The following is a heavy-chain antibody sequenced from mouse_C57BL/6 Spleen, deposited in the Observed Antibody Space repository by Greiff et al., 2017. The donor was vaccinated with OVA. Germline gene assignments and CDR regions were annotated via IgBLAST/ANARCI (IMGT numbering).Heavy chain of an antibody. V-gene: IGHV1-26*01. CDR3: ARGSNLYYFDY. J-gene: IGHJ2*01. CDR1: GYTFTDYY. Sequence: EVQLQQSGPELVKPGASVKISCKASGYTFTDYYMNWVKQSHGKSLEWIGDINPNNGGTSYNQKFKGKATLTVDKSSSTVYMELRSLTSEDSAVYYCARGSNLYYFDYWGQGTTLTVSS. D-gene: IGHD2-5*01. CDR2: INPNNGGT.